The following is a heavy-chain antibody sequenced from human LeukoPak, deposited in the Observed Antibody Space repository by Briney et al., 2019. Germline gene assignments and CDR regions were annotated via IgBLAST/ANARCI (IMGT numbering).Heavy chain of an antibody. CDR1: GGTFSSYA. CDR2: IIPIFGTA. V-gene: IGHV1-69*05. J-gene: IGHJ4*02. D-gene: IGHD2-8*01. CDR3: ARDNGHKGVDY. Sequence: ASVKVSCKASGGTFSSYAISWVRQAPGQGLEWMGGIIPIFGTANYAQKFQGRVAMTIDIPTRTVYMELRSLRLDDTAVYYCARDNGHKGVDYWGQGTLVTVSA.